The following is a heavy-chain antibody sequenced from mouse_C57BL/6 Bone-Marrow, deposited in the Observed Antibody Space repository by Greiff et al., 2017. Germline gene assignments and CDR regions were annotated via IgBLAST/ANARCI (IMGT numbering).Heavy chain of an antibody. J-gene: IGHJ4*01. D-gene: IGHD2-4*01. V-gene: IGHV3-6*01. CDR2: ISYDGSN. CDR1: GYSITSGYY. CDR3: AAIYYDYLVYAMDY. Sequence: EVKLQASGPGLVKPSQSLSLTCSVTGYSITSGYYWNWLRQFPGNKLEWMGYISYDGSNNYNPSLKNRISITRDTSKNQFFLKLNSVTTEDTATYYCAAIYYDYLVYAMDYWGQGTSVTVSS.